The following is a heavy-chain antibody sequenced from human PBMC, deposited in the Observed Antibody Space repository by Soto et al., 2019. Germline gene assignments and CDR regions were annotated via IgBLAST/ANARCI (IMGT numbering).Heavy chain of an antibody. CDR2: ISTSGGTI. CDR1: GFTFSHYE. CDR3: ARHGSYASSGYKYNYYAMDV. J-gene: IGHJ6*02. D-gene: IGHD3-22*01. Sequence: GGSLRLSCAASGFTFSHYEMNWVRQAPGKGLEWVSHISTSGGTIYYADSVKGRFTISRDNGKNSLNLQMNSLRAEDTAVYYCARHGSYASSGYKYNYYAMDVWGQGTTVTVSS. V-gene: IGHV3-48*03.